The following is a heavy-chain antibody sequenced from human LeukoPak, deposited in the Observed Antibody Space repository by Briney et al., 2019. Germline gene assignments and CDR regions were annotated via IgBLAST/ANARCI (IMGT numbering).Heavy chain of an antibody. CDR3: ARRKSYYYDSSGYRRAFDI. Sequence: GESLKISCKGSGYSFTSYWIGGVRQLPGKGLEWMGIIYPGDSDTRYSPSFQGQVTISADKSISTAYLQWSSLKASDTAMYYCARRKSYYYDSSGYRRAFDIWGQGTMVTVSS. D-gene: IGHD3-22*01. CDR1: GYSFTSYW. V-gene: IGHV5-51*01. J-gene: IGHJ3*02. CDR2: IYPGDSDT.